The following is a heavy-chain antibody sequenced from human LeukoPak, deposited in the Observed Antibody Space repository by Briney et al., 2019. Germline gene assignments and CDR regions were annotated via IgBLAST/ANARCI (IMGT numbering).Heavy chain of an antibody. CDR2: INPNSGGT. D-gene: IGHD6-19*01. V-gene: IGHV1-2*02. CDR3: ARVRDSSGWDDYFDY. J-gene: IGHJ4*02. Sequence: ASVKVSCKASGYTFTGYYMHWVRQAPGQGLEWMGWINPNSGGTNYAQKFQGRVTMTRDTSISTAYMELSRLRCDDTAVYYCARVRDSSGWDDYFDYWGQGTLVTVSS. CDR1: GYTFTGYY.